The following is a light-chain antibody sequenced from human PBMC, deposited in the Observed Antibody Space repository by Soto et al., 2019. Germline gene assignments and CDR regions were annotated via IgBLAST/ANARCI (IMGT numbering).Light chain of an antibody. Sequence: QSVLTQPPSVSGAPGQRVTISCTGSSSNIGAGYDVHWYQQLPGTAPELLIYGTSNRPSGVPDRFSGSKSGTSASLAITGLQAEDEADYYCQSYDSSLSGSWVFGTGTKLTVL. V-gene: IGLV1-40*01. J-gene: IGLJ1*01. CDR3: QSYDSSLSGSWV. CDR1: SSNIGAGYD. CDR2: GTS.